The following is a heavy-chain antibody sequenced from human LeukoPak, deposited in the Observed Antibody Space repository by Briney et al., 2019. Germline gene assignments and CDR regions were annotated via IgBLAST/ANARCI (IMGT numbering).Heavy chain of an antibody. V-gene: IGHV4-39*01. CDR2: IYYSGST. Sequence: PSETLSPTCTVSGGSISSSSYYWGWIRQPPGKGLEWIGSIYYSGSTYYNPSLKSRVTISVDTSKNQFSLKLSSVTAADTAVYYCARRGSSGWYNYWGQGTLVTVSS. D-gene: IGHD6-19*01. CDR1: GGSISSSSYY. J-gene: IGHJ4*02. CDR3: ARRGSSGWYNY.